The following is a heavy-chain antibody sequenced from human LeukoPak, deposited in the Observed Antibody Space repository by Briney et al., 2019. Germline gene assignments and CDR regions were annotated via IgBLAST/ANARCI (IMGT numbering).Heavy chain of an antibody. CDR2: IYYSGST. J-gene: IGHJ4*02. CDR3: ARGVLLWFGELFASVGYFDY. V-gene: IGHV4-30-4*01. Sequence: PSETLSLTCTVSGGSISSGDYYWSWIRQPPGKGLEWIGYIYYSGSTYYNPSLKSRVTISVDTSKNQFSLKLSSVTAADTAVYYCARGVLLWFGELFASVGYFDYWGQGTLVTVSS. CDR1: GGSISSGDYY. D-gene: IGHD3-10*01.